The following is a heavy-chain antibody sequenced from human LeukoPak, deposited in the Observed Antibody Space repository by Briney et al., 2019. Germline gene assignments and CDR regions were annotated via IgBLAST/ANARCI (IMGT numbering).Heavy chain of an antibody. V-gene: IGHV3-30*01. Sequence: GRSLRLSCAASGFTFSSYAMHWVRQAPGKGLEWVAVISYDGSNKYYADSVKGRFTISRDNSKNTLYLQMNSLRAEDTAVYYCARVVMDCSGGSRDENWSDPWGQGTLVTVSS. D-gene: IGHD2-15*01. CDR2: ISYDGSNK. J-gene: IGHJ5*02. CDR1: GFTFSSYA. CDR3: ARVVMDCSGGSRDENWSDP.